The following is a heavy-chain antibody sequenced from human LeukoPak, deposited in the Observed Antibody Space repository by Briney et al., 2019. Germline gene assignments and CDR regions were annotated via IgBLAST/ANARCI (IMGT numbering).Heavy chain of an antibody. J-gene: IGHJ4*02. D-gene: IGHD2-2*01. V-gene: IGHV3-21*01. CDR2: ISSGSRYI. CDR1: GLTFRNY. Sequence: GGSLGLSFAASGLTFRNYMNWVRQAPGKGLEWFSSISSGSRYIYYADSVKGRFTISRDNAKNSLYLQMNSLRAEDTAVYFCARDGPYCSSTSCYFDYWGQGTLVTVSS. CDR3: ARDGPYCSSTSCYFDY.